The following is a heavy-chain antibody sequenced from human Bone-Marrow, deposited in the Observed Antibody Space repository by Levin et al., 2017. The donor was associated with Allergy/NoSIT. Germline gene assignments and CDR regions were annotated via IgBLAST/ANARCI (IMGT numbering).Heavy chain of an antibody. D-gene: IGHD4-23*01. CDR1: GFTFEDFA. CDR2: ISWNSGDT. V-gene: IGHV3-9*01. Sequence: GGSLRLSCAASGFTFEDFAMHWVRLIPGKGLDWVSGISWNSGDTAYADSVKGRFTISRDNAKNSLSLQMGSLRVEDTATYYCAKGQRTVVTDTDLDYWGRGTLVTVAS. J-gene: IGHJ4*02. CDR3: AKGQRTVVTDTDLDY.